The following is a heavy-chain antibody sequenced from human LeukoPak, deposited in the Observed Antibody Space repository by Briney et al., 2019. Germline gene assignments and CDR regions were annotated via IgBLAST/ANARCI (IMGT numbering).Heavy chain of an antibody. CDR3: ARIGTTVAAGTADY. CDR2: ISGSGGAR. J-gene: IGHJ4*02. Sequence: GGSLRLSCAASGFNFRDYYMGWIRQAPGKRPELVSYISGSGGARPYADSVKGRFTVSRNNAIDSLYLQMDSLGAEDTAVYYRARIGTTVAAGTADYWGQGTQVTVSS. V-gene: IGHV3-11*01. CDR1: GFNFRDYY. D-gene: IGHD6-13*01.